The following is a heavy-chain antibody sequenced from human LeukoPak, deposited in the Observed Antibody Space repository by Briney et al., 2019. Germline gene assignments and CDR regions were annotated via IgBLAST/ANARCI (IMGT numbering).Heavy chain of an antibody. CDR2: ISGDGGST. CDR3: AVQIGGVVS. CDR1: GFTFSSRT. Sequence: PGGSLRLSCVASGFTFSSRTIHWVRQAPGKGLDYVSGISGDGGSTFYADSEKGRFTISRDNSKNTLYLQMGSLRAEDMAVYYRAVQIGGVVSWGQGTLVTVAS. V-gene: IGHV3-64*02. D-gene: IGHD3-16*01. J-gene: IGHJ4*02.